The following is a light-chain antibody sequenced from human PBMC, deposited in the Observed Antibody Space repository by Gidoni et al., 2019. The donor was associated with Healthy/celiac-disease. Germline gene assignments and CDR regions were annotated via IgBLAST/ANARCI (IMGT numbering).Light chain of an antibody. CDR3: SSYTSSSTLV. Sequence: QSALTQPASVSGSPGQSITISCTGTSSDVGGYNYVSVYQQHPGKAPKLMIYDVSNRPSGVSNRFSGSKSGNTASLTISGLQAEDEADYYCSSYTSSSTLVFGTGTKVTVL. CDR2: DVS. V-gene: IGLV2-14*01. CDR1: SSDVGGYNY. J-gene: IGLJ1*01.